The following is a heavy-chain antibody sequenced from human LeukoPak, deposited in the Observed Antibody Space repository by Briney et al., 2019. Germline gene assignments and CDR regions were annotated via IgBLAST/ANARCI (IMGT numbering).Heavy chain of an antibody. V-gene: IGHV1-2*02. J-gene: IGHJ4*02. CDR2: INPNSGGT. CDR1: GYTFTGYY. D-gene: IGHD1-26*01. CDR3: ARQSGTYWGLDY. Sequence: ASVKVSCKASGYTFTGYYMHWVRQAPGQGLEWVGWINPNSGGTNYAQKFQGRVTMTRDTSIGTASMEFSSLTSDDTAVYYCARQSGTYWGLDYWGQGTLVTVSS.